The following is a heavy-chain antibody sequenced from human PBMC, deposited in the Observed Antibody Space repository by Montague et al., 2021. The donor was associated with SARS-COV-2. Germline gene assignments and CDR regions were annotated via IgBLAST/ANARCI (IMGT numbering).Heavy chain of an antibody. CDR1: GFTFSYYA. D-gene: IGHD3-22*01. Sequence: SLRLSYAASGFTFSYYAMSWVRQAPGKGLEWVSTISGSGGTTYYADSVKGRFTISRDNSKNTLYLRMNSLRAEDTAVYYCAKAHYYDSSGYYFWGRGTLVTVSS. V-gene: IGHV3-23*01. CDR3: AKAHYYDSSGYYF. J-gene: IGHJ4*02. CDR2: ISGSGGTT.